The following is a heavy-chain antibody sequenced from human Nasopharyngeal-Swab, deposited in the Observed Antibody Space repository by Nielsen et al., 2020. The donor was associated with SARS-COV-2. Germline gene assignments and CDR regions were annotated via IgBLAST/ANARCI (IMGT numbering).Heavy chain of an antibody. Sequence: ESLKISCKGSGYSFTSYWIGCVRQMPGKGLEWMGIIYPGDSDTRYSPSFQGQVTISADKSISTAYLQWSSLKASDTAMYYCARAVAGTYSYYGMDVWGQGTTVTVSS. J-gene: IGHJ6*02. D-gene: IGHD6-19*01. CDR3: ARAVAGTYSYYGMDV. CDR1: GYSFTSYW. CDR2: IYPGDSDT. V-gene: IGHV5-51*01.